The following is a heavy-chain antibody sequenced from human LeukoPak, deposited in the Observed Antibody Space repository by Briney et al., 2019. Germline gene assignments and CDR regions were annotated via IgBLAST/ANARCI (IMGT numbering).Heavy chain of an antibody. CDR2: IYYIGST. Sequence: SKTLSLTCTVSGGSISSYYWTWIRQPPGKGLEWIGYIYYIGSTNYNPSLKSRVTISLDTSKNQFSLKVSSVTAADTAVYYCARVGGSGWYFDYWGQGTLVTVSS. D-gene: IGHD6-19*01. V-gene: IGHV4-59*01. CDR3: ARVGGSGWYFDY. J-gene: IGHJ4*02. CDR1: GGSISSYY.